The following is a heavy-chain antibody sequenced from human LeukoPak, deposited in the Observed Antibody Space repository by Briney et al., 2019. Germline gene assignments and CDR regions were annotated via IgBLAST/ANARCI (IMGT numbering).Heavy chain of an antibody. CDR1: GFTVSSNY. V-gene: IGHV3-7*01. Sequence: GGSLRLSCAASGFTVSSNYMSWVRQTPGKGLEWVANIKQDGSEKYYVDSVKGRFTISRDNAKNSLYLQMNSLRAEDTAVYYCARGGGYYYPFGYWGQGTLVTVSS. CDR3: ARGGGYYYPFGY. D-gene: IGHD3-22*01. J-gene: IGHJ4*02. CDR2: IKQDGSEK.